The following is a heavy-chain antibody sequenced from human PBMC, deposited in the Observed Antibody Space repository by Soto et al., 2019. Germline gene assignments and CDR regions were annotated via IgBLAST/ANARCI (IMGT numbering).Heavy chain of an antibody. CDR2: ISWNGGSE. CDR3: AISGPLYSSTT. Sequence: PGGSLRLSCAASGFTIDDYAIHWVRQAPGKGLEWVSGISWNGGSEGYAATVKGRFTISRYNAKNSLYLQMSSLRSEDTAVYYCAISGPLYSSTTWGQGTLVTVSS. V-gene: IGHV3-9*01. CDR1: GFTIDDYA. D-gene: IGHD6-13*01. J-gene: IGHJ5*02.